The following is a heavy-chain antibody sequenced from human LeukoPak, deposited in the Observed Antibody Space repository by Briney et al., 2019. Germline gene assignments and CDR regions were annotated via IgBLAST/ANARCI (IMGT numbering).Heavy chain of an antibody. Sequence: ASVKVSCKASGYTFTGYYMHWVRQAPGQGLEWMGWINPNSGGTNYAQKFQGRVTMTRDTSISTAYMELSRLRSDDTAVYYCARDLRYYYDSSGYIGWGQGTLVTVSS. J-gene: IGHJ4*02. CDR2: INPNSGGT. D-gene: IGHD3-22*01. CDR3: ARDLRYYYDSSGYIG. CDR1: GYTFTGYY. V-gene: IGHV1-2*02.